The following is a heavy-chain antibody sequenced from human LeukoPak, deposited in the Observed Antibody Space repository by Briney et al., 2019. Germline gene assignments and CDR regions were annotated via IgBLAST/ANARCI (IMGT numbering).Heavy chain of an antibody. V-gene: IGHV3-9*01. CDR2: ISWNSGSI. Sequence: PGGSLRLSCAASGFTFDDYAMHWVRQAPGKGLEWVSGISWNSGSIGYADSVKGRFTISRDNAKNSLYLQMNSLRAEDTALYYCAKAMGIAMKFVDYWGQGTLVTVSS. D-gene: IGHD6-13*01. CDR1: GFTFDDYA. J-gene: IGHJ4*02. CDR3: AKAMGIAMKFVDY.